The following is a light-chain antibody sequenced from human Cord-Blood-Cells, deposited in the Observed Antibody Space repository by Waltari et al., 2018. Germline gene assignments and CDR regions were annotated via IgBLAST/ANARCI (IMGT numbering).Light chain of an antibody. CDR3: QQYGSSPGT. V-gene: IGKV3-20*01. CDR2: GAS. CDR1: QSDSGSY. Sequence: EIVLTQSPGTLSLSPGERDTLACRASQSDSGSYLDWYQQKTGQAPRLLIYGASSRDTGIPDRFRGSGSGTDVSLTTRTLEPKDFAVSFSQQYGSSPGTFGPGTKVDIK. J-gene: IGKJ3*01.